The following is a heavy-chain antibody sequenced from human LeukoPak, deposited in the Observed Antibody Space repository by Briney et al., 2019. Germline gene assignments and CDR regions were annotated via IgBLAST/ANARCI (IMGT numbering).Heavy chain of an antibody. CDR2: IIPILGIA. V-gene: IGHV1-69*04. Sequence: SVKVSCKASGGTFSIYAISWVRQAPGQGLEWMGRIIPILGIANYAQKFQGRVTITADKSTSTAYMELSSLRSEDTAVYYCARVDGGDGYNYAYYYGMDVWGQGTTVTVSS. CDR3: ARVDGGDGYNYAYYYGMDV. D-gene: IGHD5-24*01. CDR1: GGTFSIYA. J-gene: IGHJ6*02.